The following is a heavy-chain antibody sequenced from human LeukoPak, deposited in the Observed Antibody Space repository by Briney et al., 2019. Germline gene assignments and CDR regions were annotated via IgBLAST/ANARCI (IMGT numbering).Heavy chain of an antibody. Sequence: ASVKVSCKASGYTFTRYGISWVRQAPGQGLEWRGWISTYNVETDYAQNLQGRVTMTTDTSTSTAYMELRSLRSDDTAVYYCERDPGQYYDILTGYYTPYYFDYWGQGTLVTVSS. CDR2: ISTYNVET. CDR3: ERDPGQYYDILTGYYTPYYFDY. D-gene: IGHD3-9*01. J-gene: IGHJ4*02. CDR1: GYTFTRYG. V-gene: IGHV1-18*01.